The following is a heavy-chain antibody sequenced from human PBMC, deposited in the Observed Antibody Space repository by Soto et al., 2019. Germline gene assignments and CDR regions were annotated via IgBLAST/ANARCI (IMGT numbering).Heavy chain of an antibody. J-gene: IGHJ4*02. CDR1: GFSLSTSGVG. D-gene: IGHD3-22*01. V-gene: IGHV2-5*02. Sequence: SGPTLVNPTQTLTLTCTFSGFSLSTSGVGVGWIRQPPGKALEWLALIYWDDDRRYSPSLRGRLTITKDTSKNQVVLTMTNMDPVDTATYYCAHRRFDFRGYSPTDFYSFAQRTLLTISS. CDR2: IYWDDDR. CDR3: AHRRFDFRGYSPTDFYS.